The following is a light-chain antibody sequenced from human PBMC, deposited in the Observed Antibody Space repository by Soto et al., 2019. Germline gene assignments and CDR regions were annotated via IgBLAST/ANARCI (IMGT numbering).Light chain of an antibody. V-gene: IGKV1-9*01. Sequence: IQLTQSPSSLSASVGARVPFTCRASEDISSYLVWYQQKPGAAPKLLIYAASALHSGVPSRFSGSGSGTDFTLTISSLHPEDFAVYFCQQFKNYPITFGQGTRLEIK. CDR2: AAS. CDR1: EDISSY. J-gene: IGKJ5*01. CDR3: QQFKNYPIT.